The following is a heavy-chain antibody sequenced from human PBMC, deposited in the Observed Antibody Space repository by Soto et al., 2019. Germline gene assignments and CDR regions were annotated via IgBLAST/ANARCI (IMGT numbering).Heavy chain of an antibody. CDR3: ARLHGYCISSSCHGHYAMDV. J-gene: IGHJ6*02. Sequence: SETLSLTCAVSGGSISSGGYSWSWIRQPPGKGLEWIGYIYYSGSTYYNPSLKSRVTISVDTSKNQFSLKVTSVTAADTAVYYCARLHGYCISSSCHGHYAMDVWGQGTTVTVSS. D-gene: IGHD2-2*01. CDR1: GGSISSGGYS. V-gene: IGHV4-30-4*08. CDR2: IYYSGST.